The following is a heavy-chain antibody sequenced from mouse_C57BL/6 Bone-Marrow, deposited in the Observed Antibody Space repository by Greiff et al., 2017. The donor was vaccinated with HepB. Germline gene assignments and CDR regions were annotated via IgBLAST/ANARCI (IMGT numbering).Heavy chain of an antibody. CDR3: ARWDGSSYWYFDV. CDR2: IYPRSGNT. D-gene: IGHD1-1*01. V-gene: IGHV1-81*01. CDR1: GYTFTSYG. J-gene: IGHJ1*03. Sequence: QVQLKESGAELARPGASVKLSCKASGYTFTSYGISWVKQRTGQGLEWIGEIYPRSGNTYYNEKFKGKATLTADKSSSTAYMELRSLTSEDSAVYFWARWDGSSYWYFDVWGTGTTVTVSS.